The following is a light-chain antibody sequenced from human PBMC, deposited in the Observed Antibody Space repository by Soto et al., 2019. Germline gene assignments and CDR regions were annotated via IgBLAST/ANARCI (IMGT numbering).Light chain of an antibody. CDR3: QKYSSVPV. J-gene: IGKJ3*01. CDR1: QGIRNF. V-gene: IGKV1-27*01. Sequence: DIQMTQSPTSLSASVGDRVTMTCRAIQGIRNFVAWYQQKPGKAPKLLIYAASTLQSGVPSRFSGSGSGTDFTLTINSLQPEDVATYSCQKYSSVPVFGPGTKVEIK. CDR2: AAS.